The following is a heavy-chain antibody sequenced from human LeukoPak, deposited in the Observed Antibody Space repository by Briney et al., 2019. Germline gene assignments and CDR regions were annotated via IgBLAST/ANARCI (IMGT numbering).Heavy chain of an antibody. CDR1: GGSISSGGYY. D-gene: IGHD3-10*01. Sequence: PSETLSLTCTVSGGSISSGGYYWSWIRQHPGEGLEWIGYIYYSGSTYYNPSLKSRVTISVDTSKNQFSLKLSSVTAADTAVYYCAAYGSGSISRFDYWGQGTLVTVSS. V-gene: IGHV4-31*03. CDR2: IYYSGST. J-gene: IGHJ4*02. CDR3: AAYGSGSISRFDY.